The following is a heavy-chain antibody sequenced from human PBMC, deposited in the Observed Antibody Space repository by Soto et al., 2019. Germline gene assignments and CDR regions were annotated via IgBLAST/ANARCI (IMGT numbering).Heavy chain of an antibody. Sequence: SETLSLTCAVYGGSFSGYYWSWIRQPPGKGLEWIGEINHSGSTNYNPSLKSRVTISVDTSKNQFSLKLSSVTAADTAVYYCARGGPTHNNYYGILTGYYAYWGQGTLVTVSS. D-gene: IGHD3-9*01. J-gene: IGHJ4*02. CDR2: INHSGST. CDR1: GGSFSGYY. CDR3: ARGGPTHNNYYGILTGYYAY. V-gene: IGHV4-34*01.